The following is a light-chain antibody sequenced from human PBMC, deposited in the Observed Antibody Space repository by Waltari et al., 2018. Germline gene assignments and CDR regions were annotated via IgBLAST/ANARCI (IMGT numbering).Light chain of an antibody. CDR1: GLGNKY. V-gene: IGLV3-1*01. J-gene: IGLJ2*01. CDR2: EDT. Sequence: SYELTQAPSVSVSPGQTATITCSGDGLGNKYTSWYQQKPGQSPVLVIYEDTTRPSGIPLRVTGSNSGNTAVLTISDTQTVDEADYYCQAWGRRTVVFGGGTKLTVL. CDR3: QAWGRRTVV.